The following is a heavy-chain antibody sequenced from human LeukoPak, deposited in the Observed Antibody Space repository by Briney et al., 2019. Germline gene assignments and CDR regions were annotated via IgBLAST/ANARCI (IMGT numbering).Heavy chain of an antibody. J-gene: IGHJ4*02. CDR3: ARDRVSGWYYFDY. V-gene: IGHV3-30-3*01. CDR1: GFTFGSYA. Sequence: PGRSLRLSCAASGFTFGSYAMHWVRQAPGKGLEWVAVISYDGSNKYYADSVKGRFTISRDNSKNTLYLQMNSLRAEDTAVYYCARDRVSGWYYFDYWGQGALVTVSS. D-gene: IGHD6-19*01. CDR2: ISYDGSNK.